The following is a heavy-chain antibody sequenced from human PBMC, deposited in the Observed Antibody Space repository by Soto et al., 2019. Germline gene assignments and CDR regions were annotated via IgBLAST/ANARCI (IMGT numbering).Heavy chain of an antibody. V-gene: IGHV4-39*01. J-gene: IGHJ6*03. CDR3: ARQRHNWNPLDYMDV. Sequence: QLQLQESGPGLVKPSETLSLTCTVSGGSISSSSYYWGWIRQPPGKGLEWIGSIYYSGSTYYNPSLKSRVTISVDTSKNQFSLKLSSVTAADTAVYYCARQRHNWNPLDYMDVWGKGTTVTVSS. D-gene: IGHD1-20*01. CDR1: GGSISSSSYY. CDR2: IYYSGST.